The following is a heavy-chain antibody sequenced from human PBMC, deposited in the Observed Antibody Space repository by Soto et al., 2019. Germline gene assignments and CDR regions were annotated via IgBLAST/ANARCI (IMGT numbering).Heavy chain of an antibody. J-gene: IGHJ4*02. CDR3: ARYAYYYGSGSYYNLNGHFDY. CDR1: GGSFSGYY. CDR2: INHSGST. V-gene: IGHV4-34*01. Sequence: PSETLSLTCAVYGGSFSGYYWSWIRQPPGKGLEWIGEINHSGSTNYNPSLKSRVTISVDTSKNQFSLKLSSVTAADTAVYYCARYAYYYGSGSYYNLNGHFDYWGQGTLVTVSS. D-gene: IGHD3-10*01.